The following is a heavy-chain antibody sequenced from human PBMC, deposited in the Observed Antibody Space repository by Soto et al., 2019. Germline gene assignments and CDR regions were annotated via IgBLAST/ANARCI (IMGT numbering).Heavy chain of an antibody. J-gene: IGHJ5*02. D-gene: IGHD3-10*01. CDR2: IFWNDEK. Sequence: SGHTLVNPTPSLTLTCSFSCVSLTTILEDVARVRQPPGKAVEWLALIFWNDEKRYSPSLKTRLTITGDTSKNQVVLTMTDMDPVDTATYYCAHSTPRSSGSGIEFKWHFDPWGQGTLVTGSS. V-gene: IGHV2-5*01. CDR1: CVSLTTILED. CDR3: AHSTPRSSGSGIEFKWHFDP.